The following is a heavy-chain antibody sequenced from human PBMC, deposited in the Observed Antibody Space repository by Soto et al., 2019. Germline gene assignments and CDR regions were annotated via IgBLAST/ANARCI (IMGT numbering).Heavy chain of an antibody. CDR1: GFTFSNAW. V-gene: IGHV3-15*01. Sequence: EVQLVESGGGLVKPGGSLRLSCAASGFTFSNAWMGWVRQAPGKGLEWVGRIKSKVDSGTTDYTAPVRGRFTISRDDSKNILYLRMSSLKTEDTAVYYCTTDRIGEVATIEDIYSGMDLWGQGTTVTVSS. D-gene: IGHD5-12*01. CDR3: TTDRIGEVATIEDIYSGMDL. CDR2: IKSKVDSGTT. J-gene: IGHJ6*02.